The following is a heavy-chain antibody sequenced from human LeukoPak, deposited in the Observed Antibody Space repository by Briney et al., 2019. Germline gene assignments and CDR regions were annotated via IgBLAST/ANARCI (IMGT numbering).Heavy chain of an antibody. Sequence: SETLSLTCTVSGGSISSSSYYWGWIRQPPGKGLEWIGSIYYSGSTYYNPSLKSRVTISVDTSKNQFSLKLSSVTAADTAVYYCARTNEFLHGMDVWGQGTTVTVSS. CDR3: ARTNEFLHGMDV. D-gene: IGHD1-1*01. CDR2: IYYSGST. V-gene: IGHV4-39*01. CDR1: GGSISSSSYY. J-gene: IGHJ6*02.